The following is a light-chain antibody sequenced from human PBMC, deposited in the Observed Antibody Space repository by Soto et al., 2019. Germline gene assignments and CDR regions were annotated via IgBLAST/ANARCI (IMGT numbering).Light chain of an antibody. J-gene: IGLJ2*01. CDR2: DVT. CDR3: SSYTSTNTVV. CDR1: SSDIGGYNF. Sequence: QSALTQPASVSGSPGQSITISCTGTSSDIGGYNFVSWYQQHPGKAPKLMFYDVTNRPSGVSNRFSGSKSGKTASLTISGLQAEDGAVYYCSSYTSTNTVVFGGGTKLTVL. V-gene: IGLV2-14*03.